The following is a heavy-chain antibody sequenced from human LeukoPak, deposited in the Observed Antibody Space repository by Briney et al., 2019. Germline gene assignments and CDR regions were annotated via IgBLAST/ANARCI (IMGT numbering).Heavy chain of an antibody. CDR3: ARVRITLVRGVIVFDY. CDR2: INQDGSEK. V-gene: IGHV3-7*05. J-gene: IGHJ4*02. CDR1: GFTFSSYW. Sequence: GGSLRLSCAASGFTFSSYWMSWVRQAPGKGLEWEASINQDGSEKYYVDSVKGRFTISRDNTKNSVYLQMSSLRAEDTAVYYCARVRITLVRGVIVFDYWGQGTLVTVSS. D-gene: IGHD3-10*01.